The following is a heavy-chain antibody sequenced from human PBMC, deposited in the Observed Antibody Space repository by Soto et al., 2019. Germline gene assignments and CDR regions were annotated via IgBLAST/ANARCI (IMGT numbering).Heavy chain of an antibody. D-gene: IGHD3-22*01. V-gene: IGHV4-59*01. CDR3: ASSGIVGREVNTWFDP. J-gene: IGHJ5*02. CDR1: AGAITTSY. Sequence: ETLPATCTVSAGAITTSYWRWIRQPLEKALEWIGYISYRGSPNYNPSLKSRLTISIDTSKSQISLKLTSMTTADTAVYYCASSGIVGREVNTWFDPWGQGTLVTVA. CDR2: ISYRGSP.